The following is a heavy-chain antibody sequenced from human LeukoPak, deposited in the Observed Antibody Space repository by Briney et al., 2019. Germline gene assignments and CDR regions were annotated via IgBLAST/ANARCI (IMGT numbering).Heavy chain of an antibody. D-gene: IGHD6-13*01. CDR3: ARTEGMAAAGDFDY. Sequence: SETLSLTCTVSGGSISSGDYYWSWIRQPPGKGLEWIGYIYYSGSTYYNPSLKSRVTISVDTSKNQFSLKLSSVTAADTAVYYCARTEGMAAAGDFDYWGQGTLVTVSS. CDR1: GGSISSGDYY. J-gene: IGHJ4*02. V-gene: IGHV4-30-4*01. CDR2: IYYSGST.